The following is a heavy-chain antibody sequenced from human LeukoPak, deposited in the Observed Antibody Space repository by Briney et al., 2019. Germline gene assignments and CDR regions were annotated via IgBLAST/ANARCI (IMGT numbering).Heavy chain of an antibody. J-gene: IGHJ3*02. CDR1: GFTFSSYW. CDR2: IKQDGSEK. D-gene: IGHD1-26*01. V-gene: IGHV3-7*03. CDR3: GKNRYSGSLSPFDI. Sequence: PGGSLRLSCAASGFTFSSYWMSWVRQAPGKGLEWVANIKQDGSEKYYVDSVKGRFTISRDNAKNTLYLQMNSLRAEDTAVYYCGKNRYSGSLSPFDIWGQGTMVTVSS.